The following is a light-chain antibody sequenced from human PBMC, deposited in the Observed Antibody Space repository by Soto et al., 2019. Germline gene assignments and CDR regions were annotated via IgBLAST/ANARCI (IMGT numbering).Light chain of an antibody. Sequence: DIQMTQSPSSLSASVGDRVTITCRPSQTIDTYLNWYQQNPGKAPKLLIYTASTFQNGVPSRFSGRGSGTAVTLTIISLQPEDFATYYCQQSTGIPYTFGKGTKLEIK. V-gene: IGKV1-39*01. CDR2: TAS. CDR1: QTIDTY. J-gene: IGKJ2*01. CDR3: QQSTGIPYT.